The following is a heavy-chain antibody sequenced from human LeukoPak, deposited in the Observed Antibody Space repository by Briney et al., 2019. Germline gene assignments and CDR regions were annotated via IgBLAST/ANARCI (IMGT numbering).Heavy chain of an antibody. CDR3: ARDRDGKDY. V-gene: IGHV3-7*03. J-gene: IGHJ4*02. CDR2: IQQNGIEK. D-gene: IGHD1-1*01. CDR1: GFAFSDSW. Sequence: GGSLRLSCAASGFAFSDSWMSWVSQAPGKGLEWVASIQQNGIEKYYVDSVKGRFTISRDNAKNSLDLQMNSLTAEDTAVYYCARDRDGKDYWGQGTLVTVSS.